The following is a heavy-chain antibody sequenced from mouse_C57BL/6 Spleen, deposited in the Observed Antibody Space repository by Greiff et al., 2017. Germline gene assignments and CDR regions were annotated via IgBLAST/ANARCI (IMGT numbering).Heavy chain of an antibody. CDR3: ARSSITTVVAPFDY. J-gene: IGHJ2*01. V-gene: IGHV1-42*01. D-gene: IGHD1-1*01. Sequence: VQLQQSGPELVKPGASVKISFKASGYSFTGYYMNWVKQSPEKSLEWIGEINPSTGGTTYNQKFKAKATLTVDKSSSTAYMQLKRLTSEDSAVYYCARSSITTVVAPFDYWGQGTTLTVSS. CDR2: INPSTGGT. CDR1: GYSFTGYY.